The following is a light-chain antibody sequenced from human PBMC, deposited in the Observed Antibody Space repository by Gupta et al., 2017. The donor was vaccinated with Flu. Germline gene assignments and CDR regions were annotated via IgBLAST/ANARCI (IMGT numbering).Light chain of an antibody. V-gene: IGLV2-14*01. J-gene: IGLJ1*01. CDR1: SSDVGGYDY. CDR3: SSYTSTNEFYV. CDR2: EVT. Sequence: QSALTQPASVSGSPGQSITISCTGTSSDVGGYDYVPWYQQHPGRAPKLILYEVTNRPSGVSDRCYGSKSGNTATLTISGLQAEDGSDYYCSSYTSTNEFYVFGTGTKVTVL.